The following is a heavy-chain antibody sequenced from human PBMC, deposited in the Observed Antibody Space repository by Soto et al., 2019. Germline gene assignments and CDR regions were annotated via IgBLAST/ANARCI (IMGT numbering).Heavy chain of an antibody. D-gene: IGHD3-3*01. J-gene: IGHJ6*02. Sequence: EVQLVESGGGLVKPGGSLRLSCAASGFTFSNAWMNWVRQAPGKGLEWVGRIKSKTDGGTTDYAAPVKGRFTISRDDSKNTLYLQMNSLKTEDTAVYYCTPKTEWYYYYGMDVWGQGTTVSVSS. CDR3: TPKTEWYYYYGMDV. V-gene: IGHV3-15*07. CDR2: IKSKTDGGTT. CDR1: GFTFSNAW.